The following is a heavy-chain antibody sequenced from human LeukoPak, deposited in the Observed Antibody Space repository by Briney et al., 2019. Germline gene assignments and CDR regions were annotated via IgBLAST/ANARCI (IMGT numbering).Heavy chain of an antibody. CDR3: AREFRTTTWSFDAFDL. CDR2: INPTSGAT. D-gene: IGHD1/OR15-1a*01. J-gene: IGHJ3*01. Sequence: ASVKVSCKASGYTFTDYYMHWVRQAPGQGLDCVGWINPTSGATNYAQKFQGRVTMTRDTSNNTSYMELGRLRSDDTAVYYCAREFRTTTWSFDAFDLWGQGTMVTVSS. CDR1: GYTFTDYY. V-gene: IGHV1-2*02.